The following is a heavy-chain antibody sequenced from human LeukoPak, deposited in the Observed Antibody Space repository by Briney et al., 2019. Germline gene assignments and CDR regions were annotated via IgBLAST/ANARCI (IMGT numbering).Heavy chain of an antibody. Sequence: PGGSLRLSCAASGFSFGDYWMSWVRQAPGKGLEWVAHIRRDGTDKRYVDSVKGRFTNSRDNAKSSLFLQMNSLRAEDTAVYFCARNLATVDSSWFDPWGQGTLVTVSS. CDR1: GFSFGDYW. CDR2: IRRDGTDK. J-gene: IGHJ5*02. V-gene: IGHV3-7*01. D-gene: IGHD6-13*01. CDR3: ARNLATVDSSWFDP.